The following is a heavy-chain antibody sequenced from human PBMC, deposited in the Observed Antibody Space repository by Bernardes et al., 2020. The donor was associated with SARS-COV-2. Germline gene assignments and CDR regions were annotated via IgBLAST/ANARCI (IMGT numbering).Heavy chain of an antibody. D-gene: IGHD2-2*01. Sequence: GGSLRLSCAASGFTVSSNYMSWVRQAPGKGLEWVSVIYSGGSTYYADSVKGRFTISRDNSKNTLYLQMNSLRAEDTAVYYCSSPVVVPAAMGDYWGQGTLVTVSS. J-gene: IGHJ4*02. CDR1: GFTVSSNY. V-gene: IGHV3-66*02. CDR3: SSPVVVPAAMGDY. CDR2: IYSGGST.